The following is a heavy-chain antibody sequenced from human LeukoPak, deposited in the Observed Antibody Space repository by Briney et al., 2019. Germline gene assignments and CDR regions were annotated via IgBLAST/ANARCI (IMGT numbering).Heavy chain of an antibody. J-gene: IGHJ5*02. CDR3: ARGPNHCSSTSCYRGWFDP. V-gene: IGHV1-2*02. CDR1: GYTFTGYY. D-gene: IGHD2-2*01. Sequence: ASVKVSCKASGYTFTGYYMHWVRQAPGQGPEWMGWINPNSGGTNYAQKFQGRVTMTRDTSISTAYMELSRLRSDDTAVYYCARGPNHCSSTSCYRGWFDPWGQGTLVTVSS. CDR2: INPNSGGT.